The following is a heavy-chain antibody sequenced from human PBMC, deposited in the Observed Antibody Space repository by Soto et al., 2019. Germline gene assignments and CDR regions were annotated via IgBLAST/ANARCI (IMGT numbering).Heavy chain of an antibody. CDR3: TSKVTQYYYGMDV. V-gene: IGHV3-15*01. Sequence: GGSLRLSCAASGFTFSNAWMSWVRQAPGKGLEWVGRIKSRTDGGTTDYAAPVNGRFTISRDDSKNTLYLQMNSLKTEDTAVYYCTSKVTQYYYGMDVWGQGTTVTVSS. D-gene: IGHD4-4*01. CDR2: IKSRTDGGTT. CDR1: GFTFSNAW. J-gene: IGHJ6*02.